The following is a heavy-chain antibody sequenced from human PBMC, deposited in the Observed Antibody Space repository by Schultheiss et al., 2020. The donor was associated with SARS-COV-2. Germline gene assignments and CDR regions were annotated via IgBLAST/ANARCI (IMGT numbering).Heavy chain of an antibody. D-gene: IGHD5-18*01. J-gene: IGHJ4*02. V-gene: IGHV4-39*02. CDR1: GGSMRTYY. CDR3: AREGLPDY. Sequence: SETLSLTCTLPGGSMRTYYWGWIRQPPGKGPEWVGSIFYSGTTYYNPSLKSRVTISADTSKKQFSLRLSSVTAADTGVYYCAREGLPDYWGQGTLVTVSS. CDR2: IFYSGTT.